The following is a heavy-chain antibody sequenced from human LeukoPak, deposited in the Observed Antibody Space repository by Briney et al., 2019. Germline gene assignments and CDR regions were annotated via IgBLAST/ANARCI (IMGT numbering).Heavy chain of an antibody. CDR2: ISSSSSYI. CDR1: GFTFSSYS. Sequence: GGSLGLSCAASGFTFSSYSMNWVRQAPGKGLEWVSSISSSSSYIYYADSVKGRFTISRDNARNSLYLQMNSLRAEDTAVYYCARSGELSGYDFYYWGQGTLVTVSS. CDR3: ARSGELSGYDFYY. V-gene: IGHV3-21*01. J-gene: IGHJ4*02. D-gene: IGHD5-12*01.